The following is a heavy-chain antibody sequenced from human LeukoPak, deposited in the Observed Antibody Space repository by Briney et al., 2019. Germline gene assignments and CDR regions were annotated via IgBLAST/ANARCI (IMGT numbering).Heavy chain of an antibody. J-gene: IGHJ4*02. CDR1: GGSISSGGYY. Sequence: SETPSLTCTVSGGSISSGGYYWSWIRQHPGKGLEWIGYIYYSGSTYYNPSLKSRVTISVDTSKNQFSLKLSSVTAADTAVYYCARVGSTTADYWGQGTLVTVSS. CDR3: ARVGSTTADY. V-gene: IGHV4-31*03. CDR2: IYYSGST. D-gene: IGHD4-11*01.